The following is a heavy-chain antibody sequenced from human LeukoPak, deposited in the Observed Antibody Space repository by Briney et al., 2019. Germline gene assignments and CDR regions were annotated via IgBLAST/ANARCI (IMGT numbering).Heavy chain of an antibody. CDR2: IYHSGST. Sequence: PSQTLSLTCTVSGGSISSASYYWGWIRQPPGKGLEWIGSIYHSGSTYYNPSLKSRVTISVVTSKNQFSLKLSSVTAADTAVYYCARDRVGQQLVGRNYYYYMDVWGKGTTVTISS. D-gene: IGHD6-13*01. CDR3: ARDRVGQQLVGRNYYYYMDV. CDR1: GGSISSASYY. V-gene: IGHV4-39*07. J-gene: IGHJ6*03.